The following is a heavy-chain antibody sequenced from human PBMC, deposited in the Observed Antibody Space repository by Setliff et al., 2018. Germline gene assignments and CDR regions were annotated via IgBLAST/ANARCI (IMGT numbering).Heavy chain of an antibody. V-gene: IGHV1-8*02. Sequence: ASVKVSCKAPGYTFTSYAINWVRQDTGQGLEWMGWMNPNSGNTGYAQKFQCRVTMTRNTSISTAYMELSSLRSEDTAVYFCARGIGIAVAGCSDWGRGTLGTVSS. J-gene: IGHJ4*02. CDR3: ARGIGIAVAGCSD. CDR2: MNPNSGNT. CDR1: GYTFTSYA. D-gene: IGHD6-19*01.